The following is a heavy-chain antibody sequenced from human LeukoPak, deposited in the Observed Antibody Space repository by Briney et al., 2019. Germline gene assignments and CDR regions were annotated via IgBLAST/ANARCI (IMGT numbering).Heavy chain of an antibody. J-gene: IGHJ4*02. D-gene: IGHD3-22*01. CDR2: INHSGST. CDR1: GGSFSGYY. V-gene: IGHV4-34*01. Sequence: SETLSLTCAVYGGSFSGYYWSWIRQPPGKGLEWIGEINHSGSTNYNPSLKSRVTISVDTSKNQFSLKLSSVTAADTAVYYCARRGYYYDSSGYRHWGQGTLVTVSP. CDR3: ARRGYYYDSSGYRH.